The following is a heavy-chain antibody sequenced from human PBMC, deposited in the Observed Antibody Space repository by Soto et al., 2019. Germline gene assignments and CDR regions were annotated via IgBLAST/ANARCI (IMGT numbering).Heavy chain of an antibody. Sequence: QVQLQESGPGLVKPSETLSLTCTVSGGSISSYYWSWIRQPPGKGLEWIGYIYYSGSTNYNPSLKRRVTISVDTSKNQFSLKLSSVTAADTAVYYCARGPANYDFWSGYYKRYNWFDPWGQGTLVTVSS. V-gene: IGHV4-59*01. J-gene: IGHJ5*02. CDR1: GGSISSYY. CDR2: IYYSGST. CDR3: ARGPANYDFWSGYYKRYNWFDP. D-gene: IGHD3-3*01.